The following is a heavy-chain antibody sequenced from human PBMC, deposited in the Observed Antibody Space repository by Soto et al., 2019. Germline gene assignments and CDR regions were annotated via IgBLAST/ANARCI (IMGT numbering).Heavy chain of an antibody. J-gene: IGHJ4*02. V-gene: IGHV4-34*12. D-gene: IGHD3-22*01. CDR3: ARQIYDSDTGPNFQYYFDS. CDR2: IFHGGST. Sequence: SETLSLTCAVYGGSFSGYFWSWIRQPPGKGLEWIGEIFHGGSTNYSPSFRGHVTISATKSITTVFLQWSSLRASDTAMYYCARQIYDSDTGPNFQYYFDSWGQGTPVTVPQ. CDR1: GGSFSGYF.